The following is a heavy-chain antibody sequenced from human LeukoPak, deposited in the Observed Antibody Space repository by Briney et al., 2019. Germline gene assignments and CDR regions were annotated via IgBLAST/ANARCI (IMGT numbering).Heavy chain of an antibody. CDR2: IYHSGST. CDR3: ARDLYSSGWGYFDY. Sequence: SETLSLTCTISGYSISSGYYWGWIRQPPGKGLEWIGSIYHSGSTYYNPSLKSRVTISLDTSENQFSLKLSSVTAADTAVYYCARDLYSSGWGYFDYWGQGILVTVS. CDR1: GYSISSGYY. V-gene: IGHV4-38-2*02. J-gene: IGHJ4*02. D-gene: IGHD6-19*01.